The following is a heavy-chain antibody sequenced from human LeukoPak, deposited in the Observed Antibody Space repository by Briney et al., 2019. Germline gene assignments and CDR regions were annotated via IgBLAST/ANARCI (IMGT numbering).Heavy chain of an antibody. D-gene: IGHD3-10*01. Sequence: SETLSLTCTVSGASITSSYWSWIRQPPGGGLEGFGYVYYSGYTIYNPSLKSRVTISVDTSRNQFSLRLRSMTAADTAVYYCARDDGAYGSGTDYWGQGTLVTVSS. J-gene: IGHJ4*02. CDR3: ARDDGAYGSGTDY. CDR1: GASITSSY. CDR2: VYYSGYT. V-gene: IGHV4-59*01.